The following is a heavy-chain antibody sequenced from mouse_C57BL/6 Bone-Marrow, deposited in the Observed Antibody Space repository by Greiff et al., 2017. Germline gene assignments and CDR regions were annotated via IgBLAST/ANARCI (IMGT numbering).Heavy chain of an antibody. Sequence: EVQLQQSGAELVRPGASVKLSCTASGFNIKDDYMHWVKQRPEQGLEWIGWIDPENGDTEYASKFQGKATITADTSSNTAYLQLSSLTSEDTAVYYCTSMIKYWYFDVWGTGTTVTVSS. J-gene: IGHJ1*03. V-gene: IGHV14-4*01. D-gene: IGHD2-4*01. CDR2: IDPENGDT. CDR1: GFNIKDDY. CDR3: TSMIKYWYFDV.